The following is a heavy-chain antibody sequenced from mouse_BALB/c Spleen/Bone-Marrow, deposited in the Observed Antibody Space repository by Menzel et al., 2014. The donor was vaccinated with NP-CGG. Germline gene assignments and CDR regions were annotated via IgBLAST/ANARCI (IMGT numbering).Heavy chain of an antibody. Sequence: VKLVESGPGLVQPSQSLSITCTVSGFSLTSYGVHWVRQSPGKGLEWLGVIWSGGSTDYNAAFISRLSISKDNSKSQVFFKMNSLQAGDTAIYYCARNMGSYYGYLAYWGQGTLVTVSA. V-gene: IGHV2-4-1*01. J-gene: IGHJ3*01. CDR3: ARNMGSYYGYLAY. CDR2: IWSGGST. D-gene: IGHD1-2*01. CDR1: GFSLTSYG.